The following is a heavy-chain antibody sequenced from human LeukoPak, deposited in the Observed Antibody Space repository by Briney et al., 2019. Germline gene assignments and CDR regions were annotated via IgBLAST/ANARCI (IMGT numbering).Heavy chain of an antibody. CDR1: GFTFSSHL. Sequence: PGGSLRLSCAASGFTFSSHLMHWVRQAPGKGLVWVSRISSDGTYTNYADSVRGRFTISRDNAKNTLYLQMNSLRAEDTAVYYCARGPGSSRDYYVGDFWGQGTLVTVSS. CDR3: ARGPGSSRDYYVGDF. CDR2: ISSDGTYT. J-gene: IGHJ4*02. D-gene: IGHD3-16*01. V-gene: IGHV3-74*01.